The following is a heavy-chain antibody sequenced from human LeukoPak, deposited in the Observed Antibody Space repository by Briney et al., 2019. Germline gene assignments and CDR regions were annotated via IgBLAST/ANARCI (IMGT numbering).Heavy chain of an antibody. J-gene: IGHJ3*02. Sequence: EASVKVSCKASGYTFTGYYMHWVRQAPGQGLEWMGWINPNSGGTNYAQKFQGRVTMTRDTSISTAYMELSRLRSDDTAVYYCARVATYYDFWSGYPVGEILDAFDIWGQGTMVTVSS. D-gene: IGHD3-3*01. CDR3: ARVATYYDFWSGYPVGEILDAFDI. CDR1: GYTFTGYY. CDR2: INPNSGGT. V-gene: IGHV1-2*02.